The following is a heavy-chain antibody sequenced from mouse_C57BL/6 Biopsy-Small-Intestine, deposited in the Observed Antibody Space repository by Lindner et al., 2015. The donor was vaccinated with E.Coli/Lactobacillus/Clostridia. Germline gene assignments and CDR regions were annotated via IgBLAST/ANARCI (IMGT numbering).Heavy chain of an antibody. CDR1: GYIFTDHY. CDR2: INPYTGGT. Sequence: EVQLQESGPVLVKPGASVKMSCKASGYIFTDHYMNWVKQSHGKSLEWIGVINPYTGGTTYNQKFKGKATLTVDKSSSTAFMEVNSLTSEDSAVYYCAKGYFGYWGQGSTLTVSS. CDR3: AKGYFGY. V-gene: IGHV1-19*01. J-gene: IGHJ2*01.